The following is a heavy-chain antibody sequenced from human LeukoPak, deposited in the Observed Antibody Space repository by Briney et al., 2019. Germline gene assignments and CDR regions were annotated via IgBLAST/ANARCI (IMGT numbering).Heavy chain of an antibody. Sequence: ASVKVSCTASGYTFITSYINWVRQATGKELEWMGWMNHKSGKTGSAQKFQGRLTMTRNNSTSTVYMEVTSLKCEDTAIYYCARGRPGPAGAGTYDFWGQGTLITVSS. CDR3: ARGRPGPAGAGTYDF. CDR2: MNHKSGKT. J-gene: IGHJ4*02. V-gene: IGHV1-8*01. CDR1: GYTFITSY. D-gene: IGHD6-13*01.